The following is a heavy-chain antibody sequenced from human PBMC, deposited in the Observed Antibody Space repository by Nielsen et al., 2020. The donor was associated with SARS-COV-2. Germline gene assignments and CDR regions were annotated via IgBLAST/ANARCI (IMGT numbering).Heavy chain of an antibody. Sequence: DSVKGRFTISRDNFKNTLYLQMNSLRTEDTAVYYCAKSNVVRGIIGYYFEYWGQGTLVTVSS. CDR3: AKSNVVRGIIGYYFEY. V-gene: IGHV3-30*02. D-gene: IGHD3-10*01. J-gene: IGHJ4*02.